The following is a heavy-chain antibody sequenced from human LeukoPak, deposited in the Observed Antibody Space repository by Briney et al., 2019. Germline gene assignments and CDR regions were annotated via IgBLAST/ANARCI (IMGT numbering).Heavy chain of an antibody. J-gene: IGHJ4*02. Sequence: PGGSLRVSCAASGFTFSSYGMHWVRQAPGKGLEWVAVISYDGSNKYYADSVKGRFTISRDNSKNTLYLQMNSLRAEDTAVYYCAKDPEPYYYGSGSYLVYWGQGTLVTVSS. CDR3: AKDPEPYYYGSGSYLVY. D-gene: IGHD3-10*01. V-gene: IGHV3-30*18. CDR1: GFTFSSYG. CDR2: ISYDGSNK.